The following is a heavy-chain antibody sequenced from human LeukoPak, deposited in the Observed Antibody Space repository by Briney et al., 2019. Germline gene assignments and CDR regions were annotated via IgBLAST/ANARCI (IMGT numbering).Heavy chain of an antibody. CDR3: AREGIGGDCPLIDY. CDR2: IYPSGNT. J-gene: IGHJ4*02. D-gene: IGHD2-21*02. V-gene: IGHV4-4*07. Sequence: PSETLSLTCSVSGGSFSNHFWSWVRQPAGKGLEWIGRIYPSGNTNYNPSLKSRVTLSVDTSKTQFYLSLSSVTAADTAVYYCAREGIGGDCPLIDYWGQGTLVTVSS. CDR1: GGSFSNHF.